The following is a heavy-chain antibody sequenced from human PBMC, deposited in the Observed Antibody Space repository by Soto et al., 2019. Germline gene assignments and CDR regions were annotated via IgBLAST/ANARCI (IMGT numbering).Heavy chain of an antibody. D-gene: IGHD2-8*02. Sequence: QVQLVEPGGGVVKPGRSLVLSCAVSGFTVRTYGLHWFRQAPGKGLEWGAVISRDGGTKYYADSVKARFTISRDNSRNTLFLEMNSLRGDDMAVYYCTGEVASGYWGQGTLVTVSS. CDR3: TGEVASGY. J-gene: IGHJ4*02. V-gene: IGHV3-30*03. CDR1: GFTVRTYG. CDR2: ISRDGGTK.